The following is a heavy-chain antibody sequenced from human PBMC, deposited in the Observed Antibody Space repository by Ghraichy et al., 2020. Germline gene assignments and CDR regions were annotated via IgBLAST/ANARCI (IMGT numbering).Heavy chain of an antibody. D-gene: IGHD6-13*01. CDR2: ISTTSSTI. J-gene: IGHJ3*02. V-gene: IGHV3-48*01. Sequence: GGSLRLSCAASGFMFSGYSMNWVRQAPGKGLEWLSYISTTSSTIYYADSVKGRFTISIDNAKNSLYLQMNSLRAEDTALYYCARWPRYSSSSDAFDIWGQGTMVTVSS. CDR1: GFMFSGYS. CDR3: ARWPRYSSSSDAFDI.